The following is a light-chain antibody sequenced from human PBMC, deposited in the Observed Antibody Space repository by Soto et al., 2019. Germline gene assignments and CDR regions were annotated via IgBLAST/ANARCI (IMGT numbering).Light chain of an antibody. CDR3: QQYSNWPLLS. CDR1: QSVGSN. J-gene: IGKJ4*01. CDR2: GAS. V-gene: IGKV3-15*01. Sequence: EVVLPQSPATLSVSPGAGATLSCRASQSVGSNLAWYQQKPGQTPRVLIYGASTRAIGIPARFSGSGFGTEFTLTISSLQSEDFVVYYCQQYSNWPLLSFGGGTKVEIK.